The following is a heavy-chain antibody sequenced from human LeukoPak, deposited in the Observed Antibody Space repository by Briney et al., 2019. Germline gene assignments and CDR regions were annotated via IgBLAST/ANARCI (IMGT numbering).Heavy chain of an antibody. J-gene: IGHJ4*02. CDR2: IKEDGTEK. Sequence: GGSLRLSCAASTFTFSNYWMSWVRQAPGKGLEWVANIKEDGTEKDYVDSVKGRFTISRDNAKNSLYLQMNSLRAEDTAVYYCAKDIGSYDSSGYKQNWGQGTLVTVSS. D-gene: IGHD3-22*01. CDR1: TFTFSNYW. V-gene: IGHV3-7*03. CDR3: AKDIGSYDSSGYKQN.